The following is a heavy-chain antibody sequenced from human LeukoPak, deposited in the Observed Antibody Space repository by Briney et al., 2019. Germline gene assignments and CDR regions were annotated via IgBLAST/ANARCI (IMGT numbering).Heavy chain of an antibody. CDR1: GFTFTYAW. Sequence: GGSLRLSCAASGFTFTYAWMSWVRQAPGKGLVWVSRINSDGINTSCADSVKGRFTISRDNAKNTLNLQMNSLRAEDTAVYYCARDLGQYYDTSDNWFDPWGQGTLVTVSS. CDR3: ARDLGQYYDTSDNWFDP. J-gene: IGHJ5*02. V-gene: IGHV3-74*01. D-gene: IGHD3-22*01. CDR2: INSDGINT.